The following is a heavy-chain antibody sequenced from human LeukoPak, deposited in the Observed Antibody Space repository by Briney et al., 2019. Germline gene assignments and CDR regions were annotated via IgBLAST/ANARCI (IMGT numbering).Heavy chain of an antibody. J-gene: IGHJ4*02. CDR2: LSGSAGGT. CDR1: GITLSNYA. V-gene: IGHV3-23*01. D-gene: IGHD3-16*02. CDR3: AKRGVVVRVFLVGFHREAYYFDS. Sequence: GGSLRLSCGVSGITLSNYAMSWVRQAPGKGLEWVAGLSGSAGGTTYADSVKGRFTISRDNSENTLFLQMDRLRAEDTAVYFCAKRGVVVRVFLVGFHREAYYFDSWGQGAQVTVSS.